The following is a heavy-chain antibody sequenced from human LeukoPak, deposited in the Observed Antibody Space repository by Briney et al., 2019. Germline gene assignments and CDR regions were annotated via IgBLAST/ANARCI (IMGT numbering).Heavy chain of an antibody. CDR1: GFTFSSYA. D-gene: IGHD3-10*01. CDR3: AKVAKYYYGPETFYFFEQ. J-gene: IGHJ4*02. CDR2: INQDGTET. Sequence: GGSLRLSCAASGFTFSSYAMSWVRQAPGKGLEWVANINQDGTETYYVDSVKGRFTISRDYAKNSLCLQMNSLRVEDTAVYFCAKVAKYYYGPETFYFFEQWGQGTPVTASS. V-gene: IGHV3-7*01.